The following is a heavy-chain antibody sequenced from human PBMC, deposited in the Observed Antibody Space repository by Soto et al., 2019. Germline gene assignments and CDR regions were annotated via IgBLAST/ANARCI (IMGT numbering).Heavy chain of an antibody. CDR3: ARRVFSGSGRDYFDD. CDR1: GASISSSGHF. V-gene: IGHV4-39*01. J-gene: IGHJ4*02. Sequence: SSETLSLTCSVSGASISSSGHFWAWIRQPPGKGLEWLATIYYTGTTYYNPSLNSRLTISMDTSKKQFSLKLSSMTAADTAVYYCARRVFSGSGRDYFDDWGQGSLVTVSS. CDR2: IYYTGTT. D-gene: IGHD1-26*01.